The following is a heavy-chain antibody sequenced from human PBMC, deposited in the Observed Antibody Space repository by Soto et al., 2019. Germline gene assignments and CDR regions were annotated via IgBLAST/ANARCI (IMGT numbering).Heavy chain of an antibody. CDR2: IYDSGKT. V-gene: IGHV4-30-4*01. CDR3: ARGPTTDKVDF. J-gene: IGHJ4*02. CDR1: GGSINSVDYY. Sequence: SETLSLTCTVSGGSINSVDYYWSWIRQPPGKGLEWIGHIYDSGKTYSNPSLKSQVTISVDTSKSQFSLKLTSVTAADTAVYYCARGPTTDKVDFWGQGTQVT. D-gene: IGHD4-17*01.